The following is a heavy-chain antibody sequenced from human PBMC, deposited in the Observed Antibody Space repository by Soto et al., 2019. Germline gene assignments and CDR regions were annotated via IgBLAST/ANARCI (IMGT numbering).Heavy chain of an antibody. J-gene: IGHJ4*02. D-gene: IGHD4-17*01. V-gene: IGHV5-51*01. CDR1: GYTFPSYW. CDR3: ARIITTVTPPDS. Sequence: PGESLKISCKGSGYTFPSYWSGWVRQMPGKGLEWMVIIYPSDSDTRYSPSFQGQVTISADKSIRTAYLQWSSLKASDTAMYYCARIITTVTPPDSWGQGTLVTVSS. CDR2: IYPSDSDT.